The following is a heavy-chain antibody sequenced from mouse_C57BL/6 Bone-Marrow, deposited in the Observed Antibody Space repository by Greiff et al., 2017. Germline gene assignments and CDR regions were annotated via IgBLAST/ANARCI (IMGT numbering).Heavy chain of an antibody. CDR3: ARQDYDGYYAMDY. J-gene: IGHJ4*01. CDR2: IYPGGGYT. CDR1: GYTFTNYW. D-gene: IGHD2-4*01. V-gene: IGHV1-63*01. Sequence: LQLQQSGAELVRPGTSVKMSCKASGYTFTNYWIGWAKQRPGHGLEWIGDIYPGGGYTNYNEKFKGKATLTADKSSSTAYMQFSSLTSEDSDIYYCARQDYDGYYAMDYWGQGTSVSVAS.